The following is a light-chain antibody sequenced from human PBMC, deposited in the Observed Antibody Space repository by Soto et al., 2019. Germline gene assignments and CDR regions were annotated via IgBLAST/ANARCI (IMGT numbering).Light chain of an antibody. V-gene: IGKV3-11*01. CDR2: DVS. J-gene: IGKJ1*01. Sequence: ENVLTQSPATLSLSPGERATLSCRASQSVSSYLAWYQQKPGQAPRLLIYDVSNRATGIPARFSGSGSGTDFTLTISSLGPEDFAVYYCQQRSSWLWTFGQGTKVEIK. CDR1: QSVSSY. CDR3: QQRSSWLWT.